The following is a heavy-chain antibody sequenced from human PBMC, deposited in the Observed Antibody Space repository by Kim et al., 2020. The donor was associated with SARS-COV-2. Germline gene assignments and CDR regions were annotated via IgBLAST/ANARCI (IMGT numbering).Heavy chain of an antibody. CDR1: GFIFSDHY. V-gene: IGHV3-72*01. CDR2: IRNKVNSYTT. Sequence: GGSLRLSCAASGFIFSDHYMEWVRQAPGKGLEWVGRIRNKVNSYTTEYAASVKGRFTISRDDSRNSVYLQMNSLKSEDTAVYYCARVRCSSANCHYNYYYGLDVWGQGTTVTVSS. D-gene: IGHD2-2*01. J-gene: IGHJ6*02. CDR3: ARVRCSSANCHYNYYYGLDV.